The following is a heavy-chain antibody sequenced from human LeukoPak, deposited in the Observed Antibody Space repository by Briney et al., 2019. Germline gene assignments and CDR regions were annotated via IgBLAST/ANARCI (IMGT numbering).Heavy chain of an antibody. V-gene: IGHV3-7*01. CDR1: GFTFSRYT. CDR2: IRQDGSEK. CDR3: ARGNGGYDY. J-gene: IGHJ4*02. D-gene: IGHD4-17*01. Sequence: GGSLRLSCATSGFTFSRYTMNWVRQAPGKGLEWVANIRQDGSEKYYVDSVKGRFTISRDNAKNSLYLQMNSLRAEDTAVYYCARGNGGYDYWGQGTLVTVSS.